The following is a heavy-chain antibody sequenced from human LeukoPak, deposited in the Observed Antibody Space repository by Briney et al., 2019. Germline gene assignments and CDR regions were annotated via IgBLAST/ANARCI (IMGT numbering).Heavy chain of an antibody. CDR3: ARHYNWNYAVGDY. Sequence: GSVKVSCKASGYTFTSYYMHWVRQAPGQGLEWMGIINPSGGSTSYAQKFQGRVTMTRDTSTRTVYMELSSLRSEDTAVYYCARHYNWNYAVGDYWGQGTLVTVSS. CDR2: INPSGGST. CDR1: GYTFTSYY. D-gene: IGHD1-7*01. J-gene: IGHJ4*02. V-gene: IGHV1-46*01.